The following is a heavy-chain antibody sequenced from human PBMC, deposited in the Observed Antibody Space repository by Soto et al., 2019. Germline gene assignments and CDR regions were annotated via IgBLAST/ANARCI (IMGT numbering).Heavy chain of an antibody. J-gene: IGHJ6*02. CDR3: ARDEAARQYGMDV. Sequence: PGGSLRLSCAASGFTFSSYGMHWVRQAPGKGLEWVAVIWYDGSNKYYADSVKGRFTISRDNSKNTLYLQMNSLRAEDTAVYYCARDEAARQYGMDVWGQGTTVTVS. D-gene: IGHD6-6*01. CDR1: GFTFSSYG. V-gene: IGHV3-33*01. CDR2: IWYDGSNK.